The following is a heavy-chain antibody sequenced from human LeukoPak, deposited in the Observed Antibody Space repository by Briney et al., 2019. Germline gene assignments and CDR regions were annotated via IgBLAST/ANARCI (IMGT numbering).Heavy chain of an antibody. J-gene: IGHJ4*02. CDR2: INHSGST. CDR3: ARTYYYGSGSYYIADY. V-gene: IGHV4-34*01. D-gene: IGHD3-10*01. Sequence: PSETLSLTCAVYGGSFSGYYWSWIRQPPGKGLEWIGEINHSGSTNYNPSLKSRVTISVDTSKDQFSLKLSSVTAADTAVYYCARTYYYGSGSYYIADYWGQGTLVTVSS. CDR1: GGSFSGYY.